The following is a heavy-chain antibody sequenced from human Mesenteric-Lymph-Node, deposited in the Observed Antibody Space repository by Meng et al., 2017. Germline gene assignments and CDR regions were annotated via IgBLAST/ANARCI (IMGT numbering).Heavy chain of an antibody. J-gene: IGHJ6*02. Sequence: GESLKISCAASGLTFSSYSMNWVRQAPGKGLEWVSSISSSSSYIYYADSVKGRFTISRDNAKNSLYLQMNSLRAEDTAVYYCARDRGPWNYYDSSGYYLYYYYGMDVWGQGTTVTVSS. CDR2: ISSSSSYI. CDR1: GLTFSSYS. V-gene: IGHV3-21*01. D-gene: IGHD3-22*01. CDR3: ARDRGPWNYYDSSGYYLYYYYGMDV.